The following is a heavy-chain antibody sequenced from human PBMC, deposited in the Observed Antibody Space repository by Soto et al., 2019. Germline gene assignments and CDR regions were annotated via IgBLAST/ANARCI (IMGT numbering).Heavy chain of an antibody. D-gene: IGHD5-18*01. Sequence: SETLSLTCAVYGGSFSGYYWSWIRQPPGKGLEWIGEINHSGSTNYNPSLKSRVTISVDTSKNQFSLKLTSVTAADTAVYYCAREVLVDTAMVTSGGYFDYWGQGTLVTVSS. CDR3: AREVLVDTAMVTSGGYFDY. CDR2: INHSGST. V-gene: IGHV4-34*01. CDR1: GGSFSGYY. J-gene: IGHJ4*02.